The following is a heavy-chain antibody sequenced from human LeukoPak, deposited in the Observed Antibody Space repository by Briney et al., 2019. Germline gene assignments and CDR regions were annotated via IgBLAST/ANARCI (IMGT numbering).Heavy chain of an antibody. D-gene: IGHD1-26*01. Sequence: PGGSLRLYCAASGFTFSSYAMSWVRQAPGRGLECVAAISASGGGTYYADSVKGRFTISRDNSKDTLFLQMSGLRAEDTAVYFCVRDRSLSGFYYSRLDYWGQGALVTVSS. CDR1: GFTFSSYA. CDR3: VRDRSLSGFYYSRLDY. CDR2: ISASGGGT. J-gene: IGHJ4*02. V-gene: IGHV3-23*01.